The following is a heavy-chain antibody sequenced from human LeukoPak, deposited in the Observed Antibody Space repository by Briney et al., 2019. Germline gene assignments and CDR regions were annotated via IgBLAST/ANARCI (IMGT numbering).Heavy chain of an antibody. J-gene: IGHJ6*02. D-gene: IGHD3-22*01. CDR1: GFTFSSYT. CDR3: AKDAFNSDDSSGYYLGGNYYGMDV. Sequence: GGSLRLSCAASGFTFSSYTIHWVRQPPGKGLEWVAAISYDGSNKNYADSVKGRLTISRDNSKNTLYLQMNSLRAEDTAVYYCAKDAFNSDDSSGYYLGGNYYGMDVWGQGTTVTVSS. V-gene: IGHV3-30-3*01. CDR2: ISYDGSNK.